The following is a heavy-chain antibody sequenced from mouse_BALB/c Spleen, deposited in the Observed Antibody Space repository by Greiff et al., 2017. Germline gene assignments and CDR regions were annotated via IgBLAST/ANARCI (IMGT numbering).Heavy chain of an antibody. CDR2: IYPYNGGT. D-gene: IGHD2-14*01. CDR1: GYTFTDYN. J-gene: IGHJ2*01. Sequence: EVQLQQSGPELVKPGASVKISCKASGYTFTDYNMHWVKQSHGKSLEWIGYIYPYNGGTGYNQKFKSKATLTVDNSSSTAYMELRSLTSEDSAVYYCARPYYRYDWFAYWGQGTTLTVSS. V-gene: IGHV1S29*02. CDR3: ARPYYRYDWFAY.